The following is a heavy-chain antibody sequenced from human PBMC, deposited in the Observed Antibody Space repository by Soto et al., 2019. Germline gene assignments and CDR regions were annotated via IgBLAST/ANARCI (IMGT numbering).Heavy chain of an antibody. CDR2: IYYSGST. V-gene: IGHV4-59*01. D-gene: IGHD3-16*01. CDR3: ARNGFPMTATLGGYYYYYHGMDV. Sequence: QVQLQESGPGLVKPSETLSLTCTVSGGSISSYYWSWIRQPPGKRLEWIGYIYYSGSTNYNPSLKSRVPISVDTSKNPFSLKLSSVTAADTAVYYCARNGFPMTATLGGYYYYYHGMDVWGQGTTVTVSS. CDR1: GGSISSYY. J-gene: IGHJ6*02.